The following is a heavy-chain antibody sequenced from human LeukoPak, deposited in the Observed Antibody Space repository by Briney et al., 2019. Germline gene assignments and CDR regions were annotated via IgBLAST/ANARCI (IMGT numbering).Heavy chain of an antibody. D-gene: IGHD2-2*02. J-gene: IGHJ5*02. CDR3: ARAFHCSSTSCYIPTWFDP. Sequence: PGGSLRLSCAASGFTFSSYWMHWVRHAPGKGLVWVSRINSDGSSTIYAESGKGRLTIYRDNAKNTPDMKMNRLRAADTAVYYCARAFHCSSTSCYIPTWFDPWGQGTLVTVSS. V-gene: IGHV3-74*01. CDR1: GFTFSSYW. CDR2: INSDGSST.